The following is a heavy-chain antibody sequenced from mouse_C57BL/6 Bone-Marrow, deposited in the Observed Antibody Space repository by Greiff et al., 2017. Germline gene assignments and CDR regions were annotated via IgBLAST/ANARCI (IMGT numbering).Heavy chain of an antibody. J-gene: IGHJ3*01. V-gene: IGHV1-72*01. CDR2: IDPTSGGT. CDR3: ARPVRGTGEAWFAY. Sequence: QVQLQQPGAELVKPGASVKLSCKASGYTFTSYWMHWVKQRPGRGLEWIGRIDPTSGGTKYNEKFKSKATLTVDKPSSTAYMQLSSLTSEASAVYECARPVRGTGEAWFAYWGQGTLVTVSA. CDR1: GYTFTSYW. D-gene: IGHD2-14*01.